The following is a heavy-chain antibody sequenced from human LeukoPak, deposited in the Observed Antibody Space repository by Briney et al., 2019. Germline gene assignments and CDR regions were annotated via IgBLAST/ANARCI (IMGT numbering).Heavy chain of an antibody. CDR3: ARGAAMVFYYYYMDV. Sequence: SVKVSCKATGGTFSSYAISWVRQAPGQGLEWMGGIIPIFGTVNYAQKFQGRVTITTDESTSTAYMELSSLRSEDTAVYYCARGAAMVFYYYYMDVWGKGTTVTVSS. CDR1: GGTFSSYA. J-gene: IGHJ6*03. CDR2: IIPIFGTV. V-gene: IGHV1-69*05. D-gene: IGHD5-18*01.